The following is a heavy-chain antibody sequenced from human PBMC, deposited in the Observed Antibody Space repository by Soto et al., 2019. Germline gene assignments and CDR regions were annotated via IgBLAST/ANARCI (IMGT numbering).Heavy chain of an antibody. CDR3: VRATYFSDSSGYTRCLDY. V-gene: IGHV3-23*01. Sequence: GGSLRLSCAPSGFTFRDFAMIWVRQAPGKRLEWVSAISGSGETPYYADSVKGRFIISRDNFRNTLYLQMSSLRVEDTAVYYCVRATYFSDSSGYTRCLDYWGQGTLVTVSS. CDR2: ISGSGETP. J-gene: IGHJ4*02. CDR1: GFTFRDFA. D-gene: IGHD3-22*01.